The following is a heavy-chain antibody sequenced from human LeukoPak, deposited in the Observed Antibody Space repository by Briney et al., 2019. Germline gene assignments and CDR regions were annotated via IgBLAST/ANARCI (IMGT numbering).Heavy chain of an antibody. CDR2: IKSKTDGGTT. D-gene: IGHD3-9*01. CDR1: GFTFSNAW. V-gene: IGHV3-15*01. Sequence: GGSLRLSCAASGFTFSNAWMSWVRQAPGKGLEWVGRIKSKTDGGTTDYAAPVKSRFTISRDDSKNTLYLQMNSLKTEDTAVYYCTTSMGYFDWLLFDYWGQGTLVTVSS. CDR3: TTSMGYFDWLLFDY. J-gene: IGHJ4*02.